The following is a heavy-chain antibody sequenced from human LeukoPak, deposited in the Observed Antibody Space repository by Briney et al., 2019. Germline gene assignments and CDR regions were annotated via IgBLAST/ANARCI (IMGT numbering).Heavy chain of an antibody. Sequence: GGSLRLSCADSGLTLSPYWMHWVRQAPGKGLVWVSHISTDGTATTYADSVKGRFTISRDNAKSTLYLQMNSPRAEDTAVYYCVRDSNLSFDYWGQGSLVTVSS. CDR2: ISTDGTAT. V-gene: IGHV3-74*01. J-gene: IGHJ4*02. CDR1: GLTLSPYW. D-gene: IGHD1-14*01. CDR3: VRDSNLSFDY.